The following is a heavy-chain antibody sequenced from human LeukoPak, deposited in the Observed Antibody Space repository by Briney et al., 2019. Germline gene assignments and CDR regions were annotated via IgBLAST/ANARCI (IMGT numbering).Heavy chain of an antibody. CDR2: IHHSGST. Sequence: SETLSLTCTVSGGSISSSTYYWAWIRQPPGKGLEWIATIHHSGSTYYKPSLRSGVTMSVDTSRNQFSLKLSSVTVADTAVYYCARLGGYYDPPGYWGQGTLVTVSS. V-gene: IGHV4-39*01. CDR1: GGSISSSTYY. D-gene: IGHD3-22*01. CDR3: ARLGGYYDPPGY. J-gene: IGHJ4*02.